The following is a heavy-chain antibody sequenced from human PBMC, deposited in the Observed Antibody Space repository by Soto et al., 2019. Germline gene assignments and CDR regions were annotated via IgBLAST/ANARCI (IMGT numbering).Heavy chain of an antibody. CDR2: IRSKANSYAP. D-gene: IGHD5-18*01. J-gene: IGHJ4*02. CDR3: ARERRRVSYGPGELDY. V-gene: IGHV3-73*01. Sequence: GGSQRLSCAASGFTFSGSAMHWVRQASGKGLEWVGRIRSKANSYAPAYAASVKGRFTISRDDSKNTAYLQMNSLKTEDTAVYYCARERRRVSYGPGELDYWGQGTLGTLSS. CDR1: GFTFSGSA.